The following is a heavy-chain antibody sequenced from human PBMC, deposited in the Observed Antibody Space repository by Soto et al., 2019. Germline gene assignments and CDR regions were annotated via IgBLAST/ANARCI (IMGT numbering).Heavy chain of an antibody. CDR3: ARQWLDSYYFDY. CDR1: GFTFSSYA. D-gene: IGHD6-19*01. Sequence: EVQLVESGGGLVQPGGSLRLSCAASGFTFSSYAMHWVRQAPGKGLEYVSGISSNGGSTHYANSVKGRFTISRDNSKNTLYLQMGSLRAEVMAVYYCARQWLDSYYFDYWGQGTLVTVSS. V-gene: IGHV3-64*01. CDR2: ISSNGGST. J-gene: IGHJ4*02.